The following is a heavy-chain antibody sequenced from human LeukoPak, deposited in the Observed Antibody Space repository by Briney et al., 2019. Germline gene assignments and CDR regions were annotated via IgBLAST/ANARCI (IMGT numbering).Heavy chain of an antibody. CDR2: ISYDGSNK. Sequence: PWRSLRLSCAASGFTFSSYGMHWVRQAPGKGLEWVAVISYDGSNKYYADSVKGRFTISRDNSKNTLYLQMNSLRAEDTAVYYCWTGTYYFDYWGQGTLVTVSS. D-gene: IGHD1/OR15-1a*01. V-gene: IGHV3-30*03. J-gene: IGHJ4*02. CDR1: GFTFSSYG. CDR3: WTGTYYFDY.